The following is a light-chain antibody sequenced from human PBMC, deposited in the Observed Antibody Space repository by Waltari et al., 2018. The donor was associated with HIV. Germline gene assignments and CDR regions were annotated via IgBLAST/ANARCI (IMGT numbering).Light chain of an antibody. Sequence: QSALTQPASVSGSPGQSITISCTGTSRNVGGYHYGYCYQPHPGKAPQLIIYEVSNRPSGVSKRFSGSKSGNTASLTISGLQAEDEAYYYCGSYITNTNVLFGGGTRLTVL. CDR2: EVS. V-gene: IGLV2-14*01. CDR1: SRNVGGYHY. J-gene: IGLJ2*01. CDR3: GSYITNTNVL.